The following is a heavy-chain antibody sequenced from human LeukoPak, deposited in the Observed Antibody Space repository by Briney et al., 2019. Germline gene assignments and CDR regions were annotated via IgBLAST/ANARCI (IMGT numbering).Heavy chain of an antibody. CDR2: ITDTTGNT. V-gene: IGHV3-23*01. CDR3: ARGTLGTCTGARCYPFDS. CDR1: GFTFSAHA. Sequence: GGSLRLSCGAPGFTFSAHAMNWVRQAPGKEMEWVSSITDTTGNTYVADSVKGRFTISRDNSRSTLYLQMTSLRTEDTAIYYCARGTLGTCTGARCYPFDSWGQGALVNVSS. D-gene: IGHD2-8*02. J-gene: IGHJ4*02.